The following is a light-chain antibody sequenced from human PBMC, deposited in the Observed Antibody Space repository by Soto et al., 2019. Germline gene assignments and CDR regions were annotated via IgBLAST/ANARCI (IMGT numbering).Light chain of an antibody. J-gene: IGKJ1*01. CDR3: QQYEIAPKP. CDR2: GAS. Sequence: DIVLTQSPGTLSLSPGQRATLSCWASQSVVSSHIAWYQQKPGQAPRLLIYGASSRATGIPARYSGSGSGTYFTLSISGLEPEDSSVYYCQQYEIAPKPFGQGTRVEIK. V-gene: IGKV3-20*01. CDR1: QSVVSSH.